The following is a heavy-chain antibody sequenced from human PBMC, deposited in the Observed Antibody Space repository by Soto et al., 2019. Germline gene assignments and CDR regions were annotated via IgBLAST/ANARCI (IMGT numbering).Heavy chain of an antibody. CDR2: ISYDGNSK. CDR3: ARSYCGDDCALDH. CDR1: GFIFSNYV. Sequence: QVQLVESGGGVVQPGRSLRLSCAASGFIFSNYVMQWVRQAPGKGLEWVAVISYDGNSKHYAASVKGRFTISRDNSKSTLYVQMNSLRAEDTAVYYCARSYCGDDCALDHWGQGTLVTVAS. D-gene: IGHD2-21*02. V-gene: IGHV3-30-3*01. J-gene: IGHJ4*02.